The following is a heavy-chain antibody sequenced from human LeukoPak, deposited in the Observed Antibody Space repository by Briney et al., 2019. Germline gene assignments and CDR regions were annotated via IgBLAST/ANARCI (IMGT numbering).Heavy chain of an antibody. J-gene: IGHJ4*02. Sequence: TSQTLSLTCAVSGGSISSGGYSWSWIRQPPGKGLEWIGYIYHSGSTYYNPSLKSRVTISVDTSKNQFSLRLSSVTAADTAVYYCARSGGRGGSVWGQGTLVTVSS. CDR2: IYHSGST. CDR1: GGSISSGGYS. D-gene: IGHD5-12*01. CDR3: ARSGGRGGSV. V-gene: IGHV4-30-2*02.